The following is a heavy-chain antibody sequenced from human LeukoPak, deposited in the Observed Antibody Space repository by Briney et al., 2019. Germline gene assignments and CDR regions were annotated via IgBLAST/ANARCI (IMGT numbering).Heavy chain of an antibody. CDR1: GGSISSYY. Sequence: KSSETLSLTCTVSGGSISSYYWSWIRQPPGKGLEWIGYIYYSGSTNYNPSLKSRVTISVDTSKNQFSLKLGSVTAADTAVYYCARALPYWYFDLWGRGTLVTVSS. D-gene: IGHD3-10*01. CDR3: ARALPYWYFDL. CDR2: IYYSGST. V-gene: IGHV4-59*08. J-gene: IGHJ2*01.